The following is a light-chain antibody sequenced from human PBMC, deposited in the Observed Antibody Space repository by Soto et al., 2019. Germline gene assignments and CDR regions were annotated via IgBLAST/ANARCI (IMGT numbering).Light chain of an antibody. CDR1: QSVLYSLNNRNH. Sequence: DIVMTQSPDSLAVSLGERATLNCKSSQSVLYSLNNRNHLAWYQKKPGQPPRLLVYWASTRESGVPDRFSGSGSGTDFSLTISSLQAEDVAVHYCQQYYRSPLSFGGGTRVEIK. V-gene: IGKV4-1*01. CDR3: QQYYRSPLS. CDR2: WAS. J-gene: IGKJ4*01.